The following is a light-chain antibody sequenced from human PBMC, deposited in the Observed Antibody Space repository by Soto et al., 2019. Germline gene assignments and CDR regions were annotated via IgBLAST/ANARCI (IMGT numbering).Light chain of an antibody. V-gene: IGLV2-8*01. J-gene: IGLJ3*02. CDR1: SSDVGGYNY. CDR2: EAT. CDR3: SSYAASNNFYFV. Sequence: QSALTQPPSASGSPGQSVTISCTGTSSDVGGYNYVSWYQQYPGRAPKLIVYEATKRPSGVPDRFSGSKSGNTAPLTVSGLQAEDEADYYCSSYAASNNFYFVFGGGTKLTVL.